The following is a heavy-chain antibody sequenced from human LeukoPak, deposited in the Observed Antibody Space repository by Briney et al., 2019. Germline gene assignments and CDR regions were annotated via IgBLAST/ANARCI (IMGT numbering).Heavy chain of an antibody. CDR2: INHSGST. CDR3: ARAGIVVVPAAHTSVDY. CDR1: GGSFSGYY. Sequence: SETLSLTCAVYGGSFSGYYWSWIGQPPGKGLEWIGEINHSGSTNYNPSLKSRVTISVDTSKNQFSLKLSPVTAADTAVYYCARAGIVVVPAAHTSVDYWGQGTLVTVSS. J-gene: IGHJ4*02. V-gene: IGHV4-34*01. D-gene: IGHD2-2*01.